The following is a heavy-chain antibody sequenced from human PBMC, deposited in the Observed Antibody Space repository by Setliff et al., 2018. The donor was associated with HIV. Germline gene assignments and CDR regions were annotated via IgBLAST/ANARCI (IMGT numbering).Heavy chain of an antibody. D-gene: IGHD3-3*01. CDR2: IYYSGST. CDR3: ARANFWSGYYGY. V-gene: IGHV4-39*07. J-gene: IGHJ4*02. Sequence: TETLSLTCTVSGGSISSSNYYWGWICQPPGKGLEWIGSIYYSGSTYYNPSLKSRVTISVDTSKNQFSLKLSSVTAADTAVYYCARANFWSGYYGYWGQGTLVTVSS. CDR1: GGSISSSNYY.